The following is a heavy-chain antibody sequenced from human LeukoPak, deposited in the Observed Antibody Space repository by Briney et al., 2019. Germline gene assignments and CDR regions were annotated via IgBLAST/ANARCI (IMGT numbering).Heavy chain of an antibody. J-gene: IGHJ4*02. CDR1: GGSISSYY. D-gene: IGHD6-13*01. V-gene: IGHV4-59*01. Sequence: SETPSLTCTVSGGSISSYYWSWIRQPPGKGLEWIGYIYYSGSTNYNPSLKSRVTISVDTSKNQFSLKLSSVTAADTAVYYCARDLKYSGSWSRTFDYWGQGTLVTVSS. CDR2: IYYSGST. CDR3: ARDLKYSGSWSRTFDY.